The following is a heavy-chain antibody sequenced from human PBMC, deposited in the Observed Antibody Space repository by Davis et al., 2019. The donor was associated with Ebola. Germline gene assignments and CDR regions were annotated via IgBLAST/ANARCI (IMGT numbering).Heavy chain of an antibody. D-gene: IGHD6-13*01. CDR1: GFTFSSYG. CDR2: ISYDGSNK. V-gene: IGHV3-30*18. Sequence: PGGSLTLSCAASGFTFSSYGLHWVRQPPGKGLEWVAVISYDGSNKYYADSVKGRFTISRDNAKNSLYLQMNSLRAETTAWYYCAKDAGSFIAGATGWSDYWGQGTLVTVSS. J-gene: IGHJ4*02. CDR3: AKDAGSFIAGATGWSDY.